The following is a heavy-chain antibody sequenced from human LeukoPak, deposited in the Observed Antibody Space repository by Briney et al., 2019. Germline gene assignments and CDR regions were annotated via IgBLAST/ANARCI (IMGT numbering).Heavy chain of an antibody. J-gene: IGHJ4*02. CDR2: ISYDGSNK. Sequence: GRSLRLSCAASGFTFSSYAMHWVRQAPGKGLEWVAVISYDGSNKYYADSVKGRFTISRDNSKNTLYLQMNSLRAEDTAVYYCARRCHYDFWSGYSDFDYWGQGTLVTVSS. CDR1: GFTFSSYA. D-gene: IGHD3-3*01. CDR3: ARRCHYDFWSGYSDFDY. V-gene: IGHV3-30-3*01.